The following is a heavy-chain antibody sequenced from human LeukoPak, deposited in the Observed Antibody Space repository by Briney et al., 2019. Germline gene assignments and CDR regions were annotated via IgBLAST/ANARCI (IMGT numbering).Heavy chain of an antibody. CDR2: TYYRSKWYD. V-gene: IGHV6-1*01. D-gene: IGHD2-21*01. Sequence: KCSQTLSLTCAISGDSASRNCAPWNWIRQSPSRGLEWLGRTYYRSKWYDDFAESVKSRITINPDTSKNQFSLQLNSVTPEDTAVYHCARGRIAYFGMDVWGQGTTVTVSS. CDR1: GDSASRNCAP. CDR3: ARGRIAYFGMDV. J-gene: IGHJ6*02.